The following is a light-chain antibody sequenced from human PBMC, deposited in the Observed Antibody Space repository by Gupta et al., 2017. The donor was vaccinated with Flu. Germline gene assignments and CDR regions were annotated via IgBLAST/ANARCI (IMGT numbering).Light chain of an antibody. J-gene: IGLJ2*01. CDR3: SSYTSSSTLV. CDR2: EVS. V-gene: IGLV2-14*01. Sequence: SALTQPASVSGSPGQSITISCTGTSSDVGGYNYVSWYQQHPGKAPKLMIYEVSKRTSGVANRFSGSKAGNTASLTISGLQAEDEADYYCSSYTSSSTLVFGGGTKLTVL. CDR1: SSDVGGYNY.